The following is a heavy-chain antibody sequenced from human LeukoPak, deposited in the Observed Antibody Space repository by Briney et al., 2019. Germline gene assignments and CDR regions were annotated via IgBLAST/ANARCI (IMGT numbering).Heavy chain of an antibody. CDR3: ARVRNYYASGIYYYYYMDV. CDR1: GYTFTSYG. Sequence: ASVKVSCKASGYTFTSYGISWVRQAPGQGLEWMGWISAYNGNTNYAQKLQGRVTMTTDTSTSTAYMELRSLRSDDTAVYYCARVRNYYASGIYYYYYMDVWGKGTTVTVSS. D-gene: IGHD3-10*01. J-gene: IGHJ6*03. V-gene: IGHV1-18*01. CDR2: ISAYNGNT.